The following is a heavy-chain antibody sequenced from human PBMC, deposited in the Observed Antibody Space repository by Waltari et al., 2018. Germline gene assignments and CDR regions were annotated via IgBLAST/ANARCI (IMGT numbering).Heavy chain of an antibody. Sequence: QVQLVQSGAEVKKPGASVKVSCKVSGYTLTELSMHWVRQAPGKGLEWMGGFVPETGETVYGQKGQGRVTMTEDTSTATAYIELSSLRAEDTAVYYCATVLSGGSGSYYNYWGQGTLVTVSS. J-gene: IGHJ4*02. CDR3: ATVLSGGSGSYYNY. V-gene: IGHV1-24*01. D-gene: IGHD3-10*01. CDR2: FVPETGET. CDR1: GYTLTELS.